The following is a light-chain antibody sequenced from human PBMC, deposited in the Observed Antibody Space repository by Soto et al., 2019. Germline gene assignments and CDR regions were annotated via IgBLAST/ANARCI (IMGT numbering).Light chain of an antibody. V-gene: IGLV1-44*01. CDR2: SNN. CDR1: SSNIGSNT. Sequence: QSVMTQAPSASGTPGQRVTISCSGSSSNIGSNTVNWYQQLPTTAPKLLIYSNNQRPSGVPDRFYASKSGTSASLAISGLQSEDEADYYCAAWDDSLNGFVFGTGTKLTVL. J-gene: IGLJ1*01. CDR3: AAWDDSLNGFV.